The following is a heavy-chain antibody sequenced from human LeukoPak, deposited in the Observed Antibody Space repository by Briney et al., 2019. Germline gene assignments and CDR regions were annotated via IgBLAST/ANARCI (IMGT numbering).Heavy chain of an antibody. D-gene: IGHD5-12*01. V-gene: IGHV3-30*04. Sequence: PGGSLRLSCAASGFSFSGYSMHWVRQAPGKGLEWVALISYDGSYTYYAESVKGRFTVSRDNSRNILYLQMNSLRTDDTAVYYCARDGGYDYWGQGTLVTVSS. CDR1: GFSFSGYS. CDR3: ARDGGYDY. J-gene: IGHJ4*02. CDR2: ISYDGSYT.